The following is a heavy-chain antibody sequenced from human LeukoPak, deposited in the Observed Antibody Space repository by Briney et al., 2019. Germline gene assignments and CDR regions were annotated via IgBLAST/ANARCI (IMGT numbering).Heavy chain of an antibody. Sequence: ASVKVSCKASGYTFTGYYMHWVRQAPGQGLEWMGWINPNSGGTHYAQKFQGRVTMTRDTSIFTAYMELSRLRSDDTAVYYCAREGDAEGTFDYWGQGSLVTVP. CDR1: GYTFTGYY. CDR3: AREGDAEGTFDY. D-gene: IGHD3-10*01. J-gene: IGHJ4*02. V-gene: IGHV1-2*02. CDR2: INPNSGGT.